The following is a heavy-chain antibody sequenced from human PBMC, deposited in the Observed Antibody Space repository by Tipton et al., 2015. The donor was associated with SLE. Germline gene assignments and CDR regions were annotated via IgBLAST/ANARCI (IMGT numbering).Heavy chain of an antibody. D-gene: IGHD6-19*01. Sequence: SLRLSCAASGFTFGSYAMSWVRQAPGRGLEWVSLIYSMTGSTYYADSVKGRFTISRDNSKNTVYLQMNSLRPEDTALYYCARDVREAYSSGWYNAFDIWGQGTMVTVSS. CDR3: ARDVREAYSSGWYNAFDI. V-gene: IGHV3-23*03. CDR1: GFTFGSYA. CDR2: IYSMTGST. J-gene: IGHJ3*02.